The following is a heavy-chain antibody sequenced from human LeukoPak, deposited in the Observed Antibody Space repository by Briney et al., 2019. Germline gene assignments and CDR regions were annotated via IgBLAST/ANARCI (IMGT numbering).Heavy chain of an antibody. CDR3: AKDQVRGFGELFDY. J-gene: IGHJ4*02. D-gene: IGHD3-10*01. V-gene: IGHV3-23*01. CDR2: ISGSGGST. Sequence: PGGSLRLSCGASGFTFCSFAMMGVPQAPGEGREGVSSISGSGGSTYYADSVKGRFTNPRDNSENTLYLQMTSLGAETTAVYYWAKDQVRGFGELFDYWGQGTLVTVSS. CDR1: GFTFCSFA.